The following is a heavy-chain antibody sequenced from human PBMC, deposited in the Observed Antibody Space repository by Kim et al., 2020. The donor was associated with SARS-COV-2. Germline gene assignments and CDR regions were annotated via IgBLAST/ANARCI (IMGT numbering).Heavy chain of an antibody. CDR2: I. J-gene: IGHJ4*02. V-gene: IGHV3-21*01. D-gene: IGHD6-19*01. CDR3: ARDNSGWYEYYFEY. Sequence: IYYADSVKGRITIGRDNAENSLYLQMNSVRGEDTAVYYCARDNSGWYEYYFEYGGQGTLVTVSS.